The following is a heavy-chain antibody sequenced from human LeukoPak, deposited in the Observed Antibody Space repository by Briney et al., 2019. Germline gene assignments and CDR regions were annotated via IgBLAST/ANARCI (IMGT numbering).Heavy chain of an antibody. CDR1: GGTFSSYA. CDR2: IIPIFGTA. D-gene: IGHD2/OR15-2a*01. Sequence: ASVKVSCKASGGTFSSYAISWVRQAPGQGLEWMGGIIPIFGTANYAQKFQGRVTITADESTSTAYMELSSLRSEDTAVYYCASGKRQTVYEFDYWGQGTQVTVSS. CDR3: ASGKRQTVYEFDY. J-gene: IGHJ4*02. V-gene: IGHV1-69*13.